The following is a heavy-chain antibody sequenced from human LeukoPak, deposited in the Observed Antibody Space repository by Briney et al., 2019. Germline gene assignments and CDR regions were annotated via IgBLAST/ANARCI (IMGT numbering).Heavy chain of an antibody. CDR1: GFTFSSYA. D-gene: IGHD1-26*01. Sequence: PGGSLRLSCAASGFTFSSYAMSWVRQAPGKGLEWVSAISSSGGSTYYADSVKGRFTISRDNSKNTLYLQMNSLRAEDTAVYYCAKGFAWKLPIHDAFDIWGQGTMVTVSS. CDR3: AKGFAWKLPIHDAFDI. J-gene: IGHJ3*02. V-gene: IGHV3-23*01. CDR2: ISSSGGST.